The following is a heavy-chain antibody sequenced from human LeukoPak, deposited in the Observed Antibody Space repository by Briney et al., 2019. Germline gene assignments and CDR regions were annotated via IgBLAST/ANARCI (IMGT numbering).Heavy chain of an antibody. V-gene: IGHV1-18*01. D-gene: IGHD2-2*01. CDR3: ATLGYCSSTSCPVGDYYYYYMDV. CDR2: ISTYNGHT. Sequence: ASVKVSCKASGYTFTNYGINWVRQAPGQGLEWMGWISTYNGHTNYAQKLQGRVTMTTDTSTSTAYMELSSLRSEDTAVYYCATLGYCSSTSCPVGDYYYYYMDVWGKGTTVTISS. J-gene: IGHJ6*03. CDR1: GYTFTNYG.